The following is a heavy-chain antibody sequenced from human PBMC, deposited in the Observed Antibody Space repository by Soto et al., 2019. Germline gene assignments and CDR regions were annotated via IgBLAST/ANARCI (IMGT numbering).Heavy chain of an antibody. J-gene: IGHJ4*02. V-gene: IGHV1-69*12. CDR1: GGTFSSYA. Sequence: QVQLVQSGAEVKKPGSSVKVSCKASGGTFSSYAISWVRQAPGQGLEWMGGIIPIFGTANYAQKFQGRVTITAXXAXSXXYMELSSLRSEDTAVYYCVRETGWDYGGNRRYFDYWGQGTLVTVSS. D-gene: IGHD4-17*01. CDR3: VRETGWDYGGNRRYFDY. CDR2: IIPIFGTA.